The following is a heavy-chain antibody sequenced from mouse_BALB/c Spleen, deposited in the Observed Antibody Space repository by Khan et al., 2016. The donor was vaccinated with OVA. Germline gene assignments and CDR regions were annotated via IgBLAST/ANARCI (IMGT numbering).Heavy chain of an antibody. CDR3: ARSYGSWAMDY. Sequence: EVQLVESGPSLVKPSQTLSLTCSVTGDSITSGFWNWIRQFPGNKFEYLGYITYSGNIYYNPSLKSRIFITRDTSKSQYYLQLNSVTTEDTATYYCARSYGSWAMDYWGQGTSVTVSS. D-gene: IGHD1-1*01. CDR1: GDSITSGF. V-gene: IGHV3-8*02. J-gene: IGHJ4*01. CDR2: ITYSGNI.